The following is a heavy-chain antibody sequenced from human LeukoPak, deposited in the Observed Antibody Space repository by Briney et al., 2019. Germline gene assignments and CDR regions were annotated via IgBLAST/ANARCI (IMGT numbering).Heavy chain of an antibody. D-gene: IGHD6-19*01. CDR1: GGSISSSSYY. CDR2: IYYSGST. CDR3: ARVRGWYRGYYFDY. Sequence: PSETLSLTCTVSGGSISSSSYYWGWIRQPPGKGLDWIGSIYYSGSTYYNPSLKSRVTISVDTSKNQFSLKLSSVTAADTAVYYCARVRGWYRGYYFDYWGQGTLVTVSS. J-gene: IGHJ4*02. V-gene: IGHV4-39*07.